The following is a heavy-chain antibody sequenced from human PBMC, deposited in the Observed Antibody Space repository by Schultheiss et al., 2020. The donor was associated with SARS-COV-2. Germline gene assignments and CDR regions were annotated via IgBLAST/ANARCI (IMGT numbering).Heavy chain of an antibody. CDR1: GFTFSSYA. CDR2: ISGSGGST. Sequence: GGSLRLSCAASGFTFSSYAMSWVRQAPGKGLEWVSAISGSGGSTYYADSVKGRFTISRENAKNSLYLQMNSLRAGDTAVYYCARGGYYDFWSGYSGDYWGQGTLVTVSS. D-gene: IGHD3-3*01. CDR3: ARGGYYDFWSGYSGDY. V-gene: IGHV3-23*01. J-gene: IGHJ4*02.